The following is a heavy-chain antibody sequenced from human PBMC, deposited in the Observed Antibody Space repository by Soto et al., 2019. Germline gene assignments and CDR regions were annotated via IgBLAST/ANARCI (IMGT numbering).Heavy chain of an antibody. J-gene: IGHJ6*02. CDR3: TAGVVVLTNGLDV. Sequence: EVQLVESGGGLVKPGGSLRLSCAASGYAFSVAWMNWVRQAPGKGLEWVGRIKSKAGGGSTDYAAPVKGRFIISRDDSKNTLYLQMNSLEIEDTAVYYCTAGVVVLTNGLDVWGQAPTVTVSS. CDR1: GYAFSVAW. V-gene: IGHV3-15*07. D-gene: IGHD2-15*01. CDR2: IKSKAGGGST.